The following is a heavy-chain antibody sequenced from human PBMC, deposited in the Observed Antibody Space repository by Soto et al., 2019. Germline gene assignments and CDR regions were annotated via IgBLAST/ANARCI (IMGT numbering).Heavy chain of an antibody. Sequence: SETLSLTCTVSGGSISSGSYYWGWIRQPPGKGLEWIGNIYYRGKTYYNPSLKSRLTISIDTSKTQFSLNLSSVTAADAAVYYCVRVDSSGSLDYWGQGTQVTVSS. J-gene: IGHJ4*02. CDR1: GGSISSGSYY. CDR3: VRVDSSGSLDY. CDR2: IYYRGKT. D-gene: IGHD3-22*01. V-gene: IGHV4-39*01.